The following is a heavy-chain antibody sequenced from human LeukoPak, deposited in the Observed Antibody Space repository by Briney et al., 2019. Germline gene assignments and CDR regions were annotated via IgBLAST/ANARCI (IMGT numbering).Heavy chain of an antibody. CDR1: GFTFSSYG. Sequence: GGSLRLSCAASGFTFSSYGMHWVRQAPGKGLEWVAVISYDGSNKYYADSVKGRFTISRDNSKSTLYLQMDSLRADDTAVYYCAKAGNGYYRWGQGTLVTVSS. D-gene: IGHD3-22*01. CDR2: ISYDGSNK. CDR3: AKAGNGYYR. V-gene: IGHV3-30*18. J-gene: IGHJ5*02.